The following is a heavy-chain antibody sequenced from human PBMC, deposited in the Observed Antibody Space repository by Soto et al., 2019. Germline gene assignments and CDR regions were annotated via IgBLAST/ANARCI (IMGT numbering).Heavy chain of an antibody. CDR3: ARVWWLSYPGFDY. V-gene: IGHV3-21*01. CDR1: GFTFSSYS. Sequence: PGGSLRLSCAASGFTFSSYSMNWVRQAPGKGLEWVSSISSSSSYIYYADSVKGRFTISRDNAKNSLYLQMNSLRAEDTAVYYCARVWWLSYPGFDYWGQGTLVTVSS. D-gene: IGHD2-21*01. J-gene: IGHJ4*02. CDR2: ISSSSSYI.